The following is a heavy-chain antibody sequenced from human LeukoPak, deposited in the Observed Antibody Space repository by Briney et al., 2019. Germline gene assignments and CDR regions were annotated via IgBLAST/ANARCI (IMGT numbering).Heavy chain of an antibody. Sequence: PGGSLRLSCTVSRFTFRSYTMNWVRQAPGKGLEWVSSIDRSSSHIYYADSVKGRFAISRDNAKNSLYLQMNSLRAEDTAVYYCAREFFYGSGSYSYWGQGPLVTVSS. V-gene: IGHV3-21*01. CDR1: RFTFRSYT. CDR3: AREFFYGSGSYSY. CDR2: IDRSSSHI. J-gene: IGHJ4*02. D-gene: IGHD3-10*01.